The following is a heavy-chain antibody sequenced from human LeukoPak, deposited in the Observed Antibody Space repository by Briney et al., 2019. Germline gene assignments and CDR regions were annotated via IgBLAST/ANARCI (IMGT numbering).Heavy chain of an antibody. CDR2: ISYDGSNK. D-gene: IGHD1-26*01. V-gene: IGHV3-30*04. CDR3: ASLGSVVGWFDP. Sequence: GRSLRLSCAASGFTFSSYAMHWVRQAPGKGLEWVAVISYDGSNKYYADSVKGRFTISRDNSKNTLYLQMNSLRAEDTAVCYCASLGSVVGWFDPWGQGTLVTVSS. CDR1: GFTFSSYA. J-gene: IGHJ5*02.